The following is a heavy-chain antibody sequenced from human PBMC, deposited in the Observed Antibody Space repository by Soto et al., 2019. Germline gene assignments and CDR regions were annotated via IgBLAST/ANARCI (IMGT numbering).Heavy chain of an antibody. Sequence: GGSLRLSCAASGFSFSMHGMAWVRQAPGKGLEGVSYISRDNTYIHYADSVKGRFTVSRDNAKDSLYLQMSSLRDEDTAVYFCARDPDGITDFDYWGQGTQVTSPQ. V-gene: IGHV3-48*02. CDR2: ISRDNTYI. CDR1: GFSFSMHG. D-gene: IGHD1-1*01. CDR3: ARDPDGITDFDY. J-gene: IGHJ4*02.